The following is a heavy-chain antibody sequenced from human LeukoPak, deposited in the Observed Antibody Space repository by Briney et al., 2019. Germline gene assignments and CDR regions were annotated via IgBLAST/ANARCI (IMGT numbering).Heavy chain of an antibody. V-gene: IGHV1-18*01. Sequence: ASVKVSCKASGYTFTSYGISWVRQAPGQGLERMGWISAYNGNTNYAQKLQGRVTMTRNTSISTAYMELSSLRSEDTAVYYCARLGGIAAAGIQNWFDPWGQGTLVTVSS. J-gene: IGHJ5*02. CDR1: GYTFTSYG. CDR2: ISAYNGNT. D-gene: IGHD6-13*01. CDR3: ARLGGIAAAGIQNWFDP.